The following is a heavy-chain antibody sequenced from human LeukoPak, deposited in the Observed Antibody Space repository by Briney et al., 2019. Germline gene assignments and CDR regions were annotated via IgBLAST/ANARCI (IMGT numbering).Heavy chain of an antibody. Sequence: PGGSLRLSCAASGFTFDDYAMHWVRQAPGKGLEWVSGISWNSGSTIYYADSVKGRFTISRDNAKNSLYLQMNSLRAEDTAVYYCARDIVGATIDYFDYWGQGTLVTVSS. CDR2: ISWNSGSTI. V-gene: IGHV3-9*01. J-gene: IGHJ4*02. CDR3: ARDIVGATIDYFDY. D-gene: IGHD1-26*01. CDR1: GFTFDDYA.